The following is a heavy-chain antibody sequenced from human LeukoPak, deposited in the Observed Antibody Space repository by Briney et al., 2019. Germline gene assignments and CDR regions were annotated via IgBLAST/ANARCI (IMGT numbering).Heavy chain of an antibody. D-gene: IGHD6-19*01. CDR3: ARSSAVATSRSWFDP. CDR1: DGSISNYY. Sequence: SETLSLTCSVFDGSISNYYWSWIRQPPGKGLEWIGYAYYSGSTTYNPSLESRVTMSVDTSKNQFSLKLTAVTAADTAVYYCARSSAVATSRSWFDPWGQGTLVTVSS. J-gene: IGHJ5*02. V-gene: IGHV4-59*08. CDR2: AYYSGST.